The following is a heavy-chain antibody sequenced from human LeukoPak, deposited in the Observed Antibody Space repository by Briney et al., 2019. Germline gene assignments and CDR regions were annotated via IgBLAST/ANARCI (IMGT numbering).Heavy chain of an antibody. V-gene: IGHV4-4*07. Sequence: SETLSLTCTVSGGSLSSYYWSWIRPPAGQGLEWIGRIYTSGSTNYNPSLKSRVTMSVDTSKNQCSLRLSSVTAADTAVYYCARAEESGNSALDYWGQGTLVTVSS. CDR2: IYTSGST. J-gene: IGHJ4*02. D-gene: IGHD4-23*01. CDR1: GGSLSSYY. CDR3: ARAEESGNSALDY.